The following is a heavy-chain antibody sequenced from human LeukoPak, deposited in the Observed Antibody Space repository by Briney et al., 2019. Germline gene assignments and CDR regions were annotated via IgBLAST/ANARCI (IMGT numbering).Heavy chain of an antibody. V-gene: IGHV1-3*01. Sequence: ASVKVSCKASGYTFTNYVAHWVRQAPGQRPEWMGWIDAGNGDTKYSQNFQGRVTITRDTSASTAYMELSSLTSEDTALYYCARDDCGDTCYPGGYWGQGTLVTVSS. CDR2: IDAGNGDT. J-gene: IGHJ4*02. D-gene: IGHD2-21*01. CDR1: GYTFTNYV. CDR3: ARDDCGDTCYPGGY.